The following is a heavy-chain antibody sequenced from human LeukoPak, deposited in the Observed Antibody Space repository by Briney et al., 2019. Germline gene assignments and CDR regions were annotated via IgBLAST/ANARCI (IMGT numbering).Heavy chain of an antibody. CDR1: GGSISSYY. CDR3: ARGRIGETSYDSSDV. Sequence: SETVSLTCTVSGGSISSYYWTWIRQPPGKGLEWIGDIYISGSTNYNPYLKRRVTMSVDTSKNQFSLRLSSVTAADTAVYYFARGRIGETSYDSSDVWGLGTVVTVSS. V-gene: IGHV4-59*13. CDR2: IYISGST. D-gene: IGHD1-26*01. J-gene: IGHJ3*01.